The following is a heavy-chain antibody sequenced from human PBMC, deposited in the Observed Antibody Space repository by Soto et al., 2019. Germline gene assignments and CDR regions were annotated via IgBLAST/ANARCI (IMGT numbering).Heavy chain of an antibody. CDR3: ARDLLAGDF. J-gene: IGHJ4*02. Sequence: QVQLVQSGAEVKKPGASVKVSCRASGYTFTNYYIYWVRQAPGQGLEWMAIINPMSGSTNYAQNFQGRVTLTMDTSTTTVYMDLSSLRFEDTAVYFCARDLLAGDFWGQGTLVTVSS. CDR2: INPMSGST. CDR1: GYTFTNYY. D-gene: IGHD3-10*01. V-gene: IGHV1-46*01.